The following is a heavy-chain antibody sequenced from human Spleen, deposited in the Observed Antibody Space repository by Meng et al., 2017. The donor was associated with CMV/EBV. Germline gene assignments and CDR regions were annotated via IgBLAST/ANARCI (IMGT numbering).Heavy chain of an antibody. CDR3: ARDPRVKSYVVVPAYSDY. V-gene: IGHV3-7*01. Sequence: GESLKISCVASGFTFNTYWMSWVRQAPGKGLEWVANIKQDGSEKYYVGSVKGRFTISRDNANKSLYLQMNCPRAEDTAVYYCARDPRVKSYVVVPAYSDYWGQGTMVTVSS. J-gene: IGHJ4*02. CDR2: IKQDGSEK. D-gene: IGHD2-2*01. CDR1: GFTFNTYW.